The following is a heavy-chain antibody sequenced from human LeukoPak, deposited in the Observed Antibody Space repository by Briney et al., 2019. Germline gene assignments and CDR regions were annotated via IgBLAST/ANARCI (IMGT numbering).Heavy chain of an antibody. J-gene: IGHJ6*03. Sequence: SVKVSCKASGGTFSSYAISWVRQAPGQGLEWMGGIIPIFGTANYAQKLQGRVTITTDESTSTAYMELSSLRSEDTAVYYCARVHVSSSWSTYYYYYYMDVWGKGTTVTVSS. CDR3: ARVHVSSSWSTYYYYYYMDV. CDR2: IIPIFGTA. CDR1: GGTFSSYA. V-gene: IGHV1-69*05. D-gene: IGHD6-13*01.